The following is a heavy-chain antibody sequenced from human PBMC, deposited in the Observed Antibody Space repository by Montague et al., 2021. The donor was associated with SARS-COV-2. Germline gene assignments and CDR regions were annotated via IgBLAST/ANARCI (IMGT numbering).Heavy chain of an antibody. V-gene: IGHV4-38-2*02. CDR3: ARTSQYCDTTSCYLPNAMDV. CDR2: IRHGGST. D-gene: IGHD2-2*01. Sequence: ETLSLTCTVSHYSITYAYYWGWVRQPPGKGLEWIGNIRHGGSTYYNPSLKSRVTLSVDTSKNQFSLKLTSVTAADTAVYYCARTSQYCDTTSCYLPNAMDVWGQGTTVTVSS. CDR1: HYSITYAYY. J-gene: IGHJ6*02.